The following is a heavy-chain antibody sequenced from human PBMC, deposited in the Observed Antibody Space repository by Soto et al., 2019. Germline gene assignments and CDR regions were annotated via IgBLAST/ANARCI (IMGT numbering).Heavy chain of an antibody. V-gene: IGHV3-30-3*01. Sequence: GGSLRLSCAASGFTFSSYAMNWVRQAPGKXLEWVAAISYHGSNKYYADSVKGRFTISRDNSKNTLYLQMNSLRAEDTAVYYCARDPESMQGIQLWFFYYYYGMDVWGQGTTVTVSS. CDR3: ARDPESMQGIQLWFFYYYYGMDV. CDR1: GFTFSSYA. D-gene: IGHD5-18*01. CDR2: ISYHGSNK. J-gene: IGHJ6*02.